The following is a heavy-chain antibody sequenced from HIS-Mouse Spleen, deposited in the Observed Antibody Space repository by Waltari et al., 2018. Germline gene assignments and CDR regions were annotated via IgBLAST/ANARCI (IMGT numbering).Heavy chain of an antibody. CDR1: GFTFDDCT. CDR3: AKAKGLLMVYDY. J-gene: IGHJ4*02. CDR2: ISWDGGST. D-gene: IGHD2-8*01. V-gene: IGHV3-43*01. Sequence: EVQLVESGGVVVQPGGSLRLSCAASGFTFDDCTIHWVRQAPGKGLEWVSLISWDGGSTYYADSVKGRFTISRDNSKNSLYLQMNSLRTEDTALYYCAKAKGLLMVYDYWGQGTLVTVSS.